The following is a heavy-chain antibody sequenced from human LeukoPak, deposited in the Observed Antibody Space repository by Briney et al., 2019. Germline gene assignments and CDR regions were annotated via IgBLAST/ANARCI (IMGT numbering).Heavy chain of an antibody. Sequence: ETLSLTCTVSGYSISSGYYWGWVRQPPGKGLEWIGSIYHSGSTYYNPSLKSRVTISVDTSKNQFSLKLSSVTAADTAVYYCARVDQLLYYYFDYWGQGTLVTVSS. D-gene: IGHD2-2*02. CDR3: ARVDQLLYYYFDY. V-gene: IGHV4-38-2*02. CDR1: GYSISSGYY. CDR2: IYHSGST. J-gene: IGHJ4*02.